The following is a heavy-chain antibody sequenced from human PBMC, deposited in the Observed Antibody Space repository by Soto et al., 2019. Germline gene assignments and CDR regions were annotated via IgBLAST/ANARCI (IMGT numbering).Heavy chain of an antibody. V-gene: IGHV1-69*01. Sequence: QVQLVQSGAEVKKPGSSVKVSCKASGGTFSSYAISWVRQAPGQGLEWMGGIIPIFGTANYAQKFQGRVTITADESTSTAYMELSSLRSEDTAVYYCAVSCSGWRIRTYDYYYGMDVWGQGTTVTVSS. CDR2: IIPIFGTA. D-gene: IGHD6-19*01. J-gene: IGHJ6*02. CDR1: GGTFSSYA. CDR3: AVSCSGWRIRTYDYYYGMDV.